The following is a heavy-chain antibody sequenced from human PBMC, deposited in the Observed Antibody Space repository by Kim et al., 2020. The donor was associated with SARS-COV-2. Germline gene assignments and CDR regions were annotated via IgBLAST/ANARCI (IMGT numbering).Heavy chain of an antibody. CDR2: IGPDGTYT. J-gene: IGHJ4*02. D-gene: IGHD3-10*01. CDR1: GFAFSMFW. CDR3: ARGMSYSFDY. V-gene: IGHV3-74*01. Sequence: GGSLRLSCETSGFAFSMFWMYWVRQVPGKGLVSVSGIGPDGTYTIYADSVRGRFSISRDNAKNTLYLQMNTLRAEDTAVYYCARGMSYSFDYWGQGSLVSVSS.